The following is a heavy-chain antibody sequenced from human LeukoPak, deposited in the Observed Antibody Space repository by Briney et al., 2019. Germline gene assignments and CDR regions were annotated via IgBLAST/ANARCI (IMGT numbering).Heavy chain of an antibody. CDR3: ARGDPLLYLGN. CDR1: GGSISSGGYY. CDR2: IYYSGST. J-gene: IGHJ4*02. D-gene: IGHD2-2*02. V-gene: IGHV4-31*03. Sequence: SETLPLTCTVSGGSISSGGYYWRWIRQHPGKGLEWIGYIYYSGSTYYNPSLKSRVTISVDTSKNQFSLKLSSVTAADTAVYYCARGDPLLYLGNWGQGTLVTVSS.